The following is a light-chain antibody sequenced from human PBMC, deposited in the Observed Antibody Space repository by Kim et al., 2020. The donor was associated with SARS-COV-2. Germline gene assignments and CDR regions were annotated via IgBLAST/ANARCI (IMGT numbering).Light chain of an antibody. CDR3: LQHNTYPIT. CDR2: GAS. Sequence: ASGGDRVTITCRASQDIRNDLGWYQQNPGRAPKRLIYGASSLQSGVPSRYSGSGSGTEFTLTISSLQPEDFATYFCLQHNTYPITFGQGTRLEIK. J-gene: IGKJ5*01. V-gene: IGKV1-17*01. CDR1: QDIRND.